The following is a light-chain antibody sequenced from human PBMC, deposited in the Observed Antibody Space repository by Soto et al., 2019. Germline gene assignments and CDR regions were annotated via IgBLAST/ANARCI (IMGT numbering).Light chain of an antibody. J-gene: IGKJ2*01. Sequence: EIVLTQSPGTMSLSPGERATLSCRASQSVSSSYLAWYQQKPGQAPRLLIYGASSRATGIPDRFSGSGSGTDFTLTISRLEPEDFAVYYCQQYGGSSLYTFGQGTKLAIK. CDR3: QQYGGSSLYT. CDR2: GAS. V-gene: IGKV3-20*01. CDR1: QSVSSSY.